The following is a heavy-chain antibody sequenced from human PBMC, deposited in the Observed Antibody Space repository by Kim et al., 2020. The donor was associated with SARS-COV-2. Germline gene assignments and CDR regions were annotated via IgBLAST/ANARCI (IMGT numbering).Heavy chain of an antibody. Sequence: GESLKISCKGSGYSFTSYWIGWVRQMPGKGLEWMGIIYPGDSDTRYSPSFQGQVTISADKSISTAYLQWSSLKASDTAMYYCARAYGSDPHYYGMDVWGQGTTVTVSS. CDR3: ARAYGSDPHYYGMDV. CDR1: GYSFTSYW. J-gene: IGHJ6*02. CDR2: IYPGDSDT. D-gene: IGHD3-10*01. V-gene: IGHV5-51*01.